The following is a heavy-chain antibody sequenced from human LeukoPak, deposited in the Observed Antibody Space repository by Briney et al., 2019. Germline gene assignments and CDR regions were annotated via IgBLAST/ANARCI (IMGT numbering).Heavy chain of an antibody. D-gene: IGHD3-3*01. Sequence: ASVKVSCKASGYTFIGYYMHWVRQAPGQGLEWMGWINPNSGGTNYAQKFQGRVTMTRDTSISTAYMELSRLRSDDTAVYYCASNSIFGVVIIGWFDPWGQGTLVTVSS. CDR3: ASNSIFGVVIIGWFDP. J-gene: IGHJ5*02. CDR2: INPNSGGT. V-gene: IGHV1-2*02. CDR1: GYTFIGYY.